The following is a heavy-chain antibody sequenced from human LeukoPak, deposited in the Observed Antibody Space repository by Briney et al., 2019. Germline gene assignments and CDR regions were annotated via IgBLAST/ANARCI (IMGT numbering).Heavy chain of an antibody. CDR2: ISGSGGST. J-gene: IGHJ4*02. Sequence: GGSMRLSCAASGFTFSSYATSWVRQAPGKGLEWVSAISGSGGSTYYADSVKGRFTISRDNSKNTLYLQMNSLRAEDTAVYYCAKGPYYDFWSGYYIDYWGQGTLVTVSS. CDR1: GFTFSSYA. D-gene: IGHD3-3*01. V-gene: IGHV3-23*01. CDR3: AKGPYYDFWSGYYIDY.